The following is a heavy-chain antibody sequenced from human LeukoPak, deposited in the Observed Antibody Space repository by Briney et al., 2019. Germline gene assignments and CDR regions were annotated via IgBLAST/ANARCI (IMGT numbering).Heavy chain of an antibody. CDR3: VRAGGSSWSDY. J-gene: IGHJ4*02. CDR2: IKQDGSEK. V-gene: IGHV3-7*01. D-gene: IGHD6-13*01. CDR1: GFTFSSYW. Sequence: GGSLRLSCAASGFTFSSYWMSWVRQAPGKGLEWVANIKQDGSEKCYVDSVKGRFTIPRDNAKNSLYLQMNSLRGEDTAVYYCVRAGGSSWSDYWGQGTLVTVSS.